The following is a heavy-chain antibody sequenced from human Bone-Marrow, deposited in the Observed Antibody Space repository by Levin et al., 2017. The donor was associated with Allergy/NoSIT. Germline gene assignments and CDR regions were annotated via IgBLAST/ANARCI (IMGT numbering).Heavy chain of an antibody. CDR1: GGSISYYY. Sequence: SETLSLTCTVSGGSISYYYWSWFRQPPGKGLEWIGYIYYSGSTNYNPSLKSRVTISVDTSKNQFSLKLSSVTAADTAVYYCARDEGHFCSGGGCPPDYWGQGALVTVSS. D-gene: IGHD2-15*01. CDR2: IYYSGST. J-gene: IGHJ4*02. CDR3: ARDEGHFCSGGGCPPDY. V-gene: IGHV4-59*01.